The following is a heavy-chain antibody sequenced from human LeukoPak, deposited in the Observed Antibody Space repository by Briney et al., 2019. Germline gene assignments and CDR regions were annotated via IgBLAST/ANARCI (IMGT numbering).Heavy chain of an antibody. CDR3: ARTSKVTSVMDI. J-gene: IGHJ3*02. CDR2: INTAGNT. D-gene: IGHD3-16*01. V-gene: IGHV3-13*04. CDR1: GFTFSDYD. Sequence: PGGSLRLSCAASGFTFSDYDLHWVRQVTGQGLEWVSAINTAGNTFYPGSLRGRFTISRENAKNSLYLQMNNVRVGDTARYYCARTSKVTSVMDIWGQGTMVTVSS.